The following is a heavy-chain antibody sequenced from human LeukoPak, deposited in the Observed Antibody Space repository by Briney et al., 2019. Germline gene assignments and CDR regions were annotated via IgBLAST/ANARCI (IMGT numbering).Heavy chain of an antibody. CDR3: AKDGRGYYYDSSDYTNPFDY. Sequence: GGSLRLSCAASGFTFSSYGMHWVRQAPGKGLEWVAVISYDGSNKYYADSVKGRFTISRDNSKNTLYLQMNSLRAEDTAVYYCAKDGRGYYYDSSDYTNPFDYWGQGTLVTVSS. D-gene: IGHD3-22*01. CDR1: GFTFSSYG. J-gene: IGHJ4*02. V-gene: IGHV3-30*18. CDR2: ISYDGSNK.